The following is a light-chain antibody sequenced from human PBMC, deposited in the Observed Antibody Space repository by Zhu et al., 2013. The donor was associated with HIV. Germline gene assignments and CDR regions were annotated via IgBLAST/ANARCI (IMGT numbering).Light chain of an antibody. CDR2: DAS. Sequence: DIQLTQSPSFLSASVGDRVTITCRATQGIDRYLAWYQQKPGKAPKLLIYDASNLETGVPSRFSGSGSGTDFTLTISSLQPEDFATYYCLQDYNYPRTFGQGTKVEIK. CDR1: QGIDRY. V-gene: IGKV1-9*01. J-gene: IGKJ1*01. CDR3: LQDYNYPRT.